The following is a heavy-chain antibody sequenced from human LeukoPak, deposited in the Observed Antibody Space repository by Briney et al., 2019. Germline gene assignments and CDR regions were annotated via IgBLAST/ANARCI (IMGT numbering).Heavy chain of an antibody. CDR2: IIPIFGTA. CDR1: GYAFTSYA. CDR3: ARSQGNYYFDY. J-gene: IGHJ4*02. V-gene: IGHV1-69*13. Sequence: SVKVSCKASGYAFTSYAMNWVRQAPGQGLEWMGGIIPIFGTANYAQKFQGRVTITADESTSTAYMELSSLRSEDTAVYYCARSQGNYYFDYWGQGTLVTVSS.